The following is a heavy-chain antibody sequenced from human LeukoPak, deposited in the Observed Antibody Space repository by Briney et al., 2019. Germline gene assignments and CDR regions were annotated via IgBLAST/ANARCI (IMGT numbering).Heavy chain of an antibody. CDR2: IYGGNSET. D-gene: IGHD2-8*01. Sequence: GEPLKISCKTSQHTFMNYWIGWVRQTPGKGLEWMGIIYGGNSETTYSPSFQGQVTISADKSISTAYLQWSSLRASDTAMYYCARSTYGDYDYWGQGTLVTVSS. CDR1: QHTFMNYW. CDR3: ARSTYGDYDY. J-gene: IGHJ4*02. V-gene: IGHV5-51*01.